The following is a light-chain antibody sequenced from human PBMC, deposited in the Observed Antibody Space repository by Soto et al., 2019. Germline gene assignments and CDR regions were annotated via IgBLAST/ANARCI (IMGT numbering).Light chain of an antibody. Sequence: DIVMTQTPLSSPVTLGQPASISCRSSQSLVHADGYTYLSWLHQRPGQPPRLLIYKISHRLSGVPDRFSGSGAGTDFTLKISRVEAEDVGVYYCMQNIHFPWTFGQGTKVEIK. V-gene: IGKV2-24*01. CDR2: KIS. CDR3: MQNIHFPWT. CDR1: QSLVHADGYTY. J-gene: IGKJ1*01.